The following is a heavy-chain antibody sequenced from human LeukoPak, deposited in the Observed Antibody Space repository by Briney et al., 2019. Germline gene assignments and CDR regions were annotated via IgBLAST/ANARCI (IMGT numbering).Heavy chain of an antibody. D-gene: IGHD3-22*01. CDR2: ISGRGGST. J-gene: IGHJ4*02. CDR1: GFTFSNSA. CDR3: ARAMMVVANLWGVFDY. Sequence: GGSLRLSCAASGFTFSNSAMSWVRQAPGKGLEWVSGISGRGGSTYYADSVKGRFTISRDNSKNTVYLHTHSLRAEDTAVYYCARAMMVVANLWGVFDYWGQGTLVTVSS. V-gene: IGHV3-23*01.